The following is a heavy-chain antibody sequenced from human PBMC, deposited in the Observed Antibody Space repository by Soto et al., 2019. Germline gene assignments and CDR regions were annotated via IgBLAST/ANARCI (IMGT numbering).Heavy chain of an antibody. V-gene: IGHV4-39*01. Sequence: PSETLSLTCTVTGDSINSRSYYWGWIRQPPGKGLEWIGIIYYSGRTYNNPSLRSRVSMSIDTSKDQFSLKLKSVTAADTALYFCARQRTSVVTRAYFDVWGPGSLVTVSS. CDR2: IYYSGRT. CDR3: ARQRTSVVTRAYFDV. J-gene: IGHJ4*02. D-gene: IGHD2-21*02. CDR1: GDSINSRSYY.